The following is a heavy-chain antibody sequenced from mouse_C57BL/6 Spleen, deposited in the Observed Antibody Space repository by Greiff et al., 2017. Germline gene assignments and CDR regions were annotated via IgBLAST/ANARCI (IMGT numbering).Heavy chain of an antibody. CDR1: GFTFSSYA. CDR3: ARVGYYLYYFDY. CDR2: ISDGGSYT. V-gene: IGHV5-4*03. Sequence: EVKLVESGGGLVKPGGSLKLSCAASGFTFSSYAMSWVRQTPEKRLEWVATISDGGSYTYYPDNVKGRFTISRDNAKNNLYLQMSHLKSEDTAMYYCARVGYYLYYFDYWGQGTTLTVSS. D-gene: IGHD2-3*01. J-gene: IGHJ2*01.